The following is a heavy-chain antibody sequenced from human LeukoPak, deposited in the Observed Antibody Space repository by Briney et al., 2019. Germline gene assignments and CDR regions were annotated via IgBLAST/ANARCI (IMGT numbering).Heavy chain of an antibody. J-gene: IGHJ4*02. CDR2: IYSGGST. Sequence: PGGSLRLACAASGFTFSSYAMSWVRQAPGKGLEWVSVIYSGGSTYYADSVKGRFTISRHNSKNTLYLQMNSLRAEDTAVYYCARVRAGYSSSWGQGTLVTVSS. CDR1: GFTFSSYA. D-gene: IGHD6-13*01. CDR3: ARVRAGYSSS. V-gene: IGHV3-53*04.